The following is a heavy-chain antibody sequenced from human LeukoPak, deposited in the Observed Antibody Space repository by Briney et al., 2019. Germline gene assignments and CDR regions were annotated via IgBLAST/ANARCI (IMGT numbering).Heavy chain of an antibody. J-gene: IGHJ4*02. D-gene: IGHD3-16*01. Sequence: GGSLRLSCAASGFIFSNYAMSWVRQAPARGLEWVSSLRGDGETFYADSVKGRFTLSRGDARNKVYLQLSNVRVEDSAVYYCAKASWVSTADAVLWGQGTLVTVYS. CDR2: LRGDGET. V-gene: IGHV3-23*01. CDR1: GFIFSNYA. CDR3: AKASWVSTADAVL.